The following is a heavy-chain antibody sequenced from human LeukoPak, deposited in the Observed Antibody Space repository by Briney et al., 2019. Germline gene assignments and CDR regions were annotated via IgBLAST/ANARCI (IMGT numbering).Heavy chain of an antibody. CDR1: GFTVSSNY. V-gene: IGHV3-53*01. D-gene: IGHD3-22*01. CDR3: AYGDYYDSSGYYSSY. Sequence: GGSLRLSCAASGFTVSSNYMSWVRQATGKGLEWVSVIYSGGSTYYADSVKGRFTISRDNSKNTLYLQMNSLRAEDTAVYYCAYGDYYDSSGYYSSYWGQGTLVTVSS. J-gene: IGHJ4*02. CDR2: IYSGGST.